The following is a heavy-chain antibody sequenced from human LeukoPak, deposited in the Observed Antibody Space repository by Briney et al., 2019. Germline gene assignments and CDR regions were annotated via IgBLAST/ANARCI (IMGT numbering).Heavy chain of an antibody. V-gene: IGHV3-23*01. CDR2: ISGSGGST. D-gene: IGHD6-19*01. Sequence: PGGSLRLSCAASGXTFSSYAMSWVRQAPGKGLEWVSAISGSGGSTYYADSVKGRFTISRDNSKNTLYLQMNSLRAEDTAVYYCAKVYRVAGTGYYFDYWGQGTLVTVSS. CDR1: GXTFSSYA. J-gene: IGHJ4*02. CDR3: AKVYRVAGTGYYFDY.